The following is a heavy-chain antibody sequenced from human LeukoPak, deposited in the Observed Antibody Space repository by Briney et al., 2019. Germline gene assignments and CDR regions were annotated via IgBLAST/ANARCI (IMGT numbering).Heavy chain of an antibody. CDR1: GFTFSSYS. CDR3: ARDLGGLRWYQGYFDY. CDR2: ISSSSSYI. D-gene: IGHD6-13*01. J-gene: IGHJ4*02. V-gene: IGHV3-21*01. Sequence: GGSLRLSCAASGFTFSSYSMNWVRQAPGKGLEWVSSISSSSSYIYYADSVKGRFTISRDNAKNSLYLQMNSLRAEDTAVYYCARDLGGLRWYQGYFDYWGQGTLVTVSS.